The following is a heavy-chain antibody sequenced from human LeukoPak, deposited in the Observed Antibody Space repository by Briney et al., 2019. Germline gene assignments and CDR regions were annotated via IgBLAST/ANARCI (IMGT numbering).Heavy chain of an antibody. CDR3: ARQEARDYYYEGLDF. CDR2: ISYNGGRK. Sequence: GGSLRLSCAASGFTFSSYAIHWVRQAPGKGLEWVALISYNGGRKEYADSVKGRFTIDRDNSMNTVYLQMNGLRPDDTAIYFCARQEARDYYYEGLDFWGQGNLVTVSS. J-gene: IGHJ4*02. D-gene: IGHD3-22*01. CDR1: GFTFSSYA. V-gene: IGHV3-30*04.